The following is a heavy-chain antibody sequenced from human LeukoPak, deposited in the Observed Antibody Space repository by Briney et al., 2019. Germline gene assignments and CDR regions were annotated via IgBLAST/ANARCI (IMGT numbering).Heavy chain of an antibody. Sequence: PSETLSLTCTVSGGSISSYYWSWIRQPPGKGLKWIGYIYYSGSTNYNPSLKSRVTISVDTSKNQFSLKLSSVTAADTAVYYCARGRPSQYGDYVVYFDYWGQGTLVTVSS. CDR1: GGSISSYY. CDR2: IYYSGST. J-gene: IGHJ4*02. CDR3: ARGRPSQYGDYVVYFDY. D-gene: IGHD4-17*01. V-gene: IGHV4-59*01.